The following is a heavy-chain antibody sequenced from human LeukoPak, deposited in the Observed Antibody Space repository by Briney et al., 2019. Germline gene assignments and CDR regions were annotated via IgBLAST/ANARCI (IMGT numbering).Heavy chain of an antibody. J-gene: IGHJ4*02. D-gene: IGHD5-12*01. Sequence: PETLSLTCTVSGGSISRAGHYWGWIRQPPGKGLEWIGSMHYSGSTYYSPSLKSRVTISVDTSKNQFSLKLHSMTAADSAVYYCARATVGTVEFDQWGQGTLVTVSS. V-gene: IGHV4-39*07. CDR1: GGSISRAGHY. CDR2: MHYSGST. CDR3: ARATVGTVEFDQ.